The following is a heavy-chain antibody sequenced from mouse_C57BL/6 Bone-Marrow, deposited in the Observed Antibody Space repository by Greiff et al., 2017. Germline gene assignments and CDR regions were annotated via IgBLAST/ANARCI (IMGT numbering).Heavy chain of an antibody. V-gene: IGHV7-1*01. D-gene: IGHD2-3*01. CDR2: SRNKANDYTT. CDR1: GFTFSDFY. CDR3: ARDAQDGYYGFAY. Sequence: EVQLVESGGGLVQSGRSLRLSCATSGFTFSDFYMEWVRQAPGKGLEWIAASRNKANDYTTEYSASVKGRFIVPRDTSQSILYLQMNALRAEDTAIYYCARDAQDGYYGFAYWGQGTLVTVSA. J-gene: IGHJ3*01.